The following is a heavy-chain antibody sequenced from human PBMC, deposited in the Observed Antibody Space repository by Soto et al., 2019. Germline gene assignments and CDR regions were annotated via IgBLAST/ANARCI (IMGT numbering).Heavy chain of an antibody. V-gene: IGHV4-30-2*01. D-gene: IGHD3-10*01. CDR2: IYHSGST. CDR3: ARGHYYGSGSYYKLSPNWFDP. Sequence: QLQLQESGSGLVKPSQTLSLTCAVSGGSISSGGYSWSWIRQPPGKGLEWIGYIYHSGSTYYNPSLKSRVTISVDRSKNQFSLKLSSVTAADTAVYYCARGHYYGSGSYYKLSPNWFDPWGQGTLVTVSS. CDR1: GGSISSGGYS. J-gene: IGHJ5*02.